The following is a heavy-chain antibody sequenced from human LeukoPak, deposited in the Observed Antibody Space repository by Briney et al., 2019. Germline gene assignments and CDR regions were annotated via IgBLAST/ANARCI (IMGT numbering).Heavy chain of an antibody. CDR3: TTDQLWLLVGY. D-gene: IGHD5-18*01. CDR2: IKSKTDGGTT. CDR1: GVTFSNAW. Sequence: GGSLRLSCAASGVTFSNAWMSWVRQAPGKGLEWVGRIKSKTDGGTTDYAAPVKGRFTISRDDSKNTLYLQMNSLKTEDTAVYYCTTDQLWLLVGYWGQGTLVTVSS. V-gene: IGHV3-15*01. J-gene: IGHJ4*02.